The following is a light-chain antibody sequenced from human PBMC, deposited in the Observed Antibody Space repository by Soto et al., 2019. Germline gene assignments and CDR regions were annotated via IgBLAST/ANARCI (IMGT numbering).Light chain of an antibody. J-gene: IGKJ2*01. V-gene: IGKV1-39*01. Sequence: DIQMTQSPASLSASVGDRVTITCRASQSISTYFTWYQQKPGKAPELLIVDASTLERGVPSRFRGPGSGTDFTLNISSVQTEDFATYYCQQTYSIPYTFGQRTKLE. CDR2: DAS. CDR3: QQTYSIPYT. CDR1: QSISTY.